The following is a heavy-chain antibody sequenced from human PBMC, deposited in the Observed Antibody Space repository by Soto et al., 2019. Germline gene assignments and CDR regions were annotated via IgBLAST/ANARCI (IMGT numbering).Heavy chain of an antibody. J-gene: IGHJ4*02. CDR2: ISTSGKDT. CDR1: GFSVSSQS. Sequence: QPGGSLRLSCTPSGFSVSSQSMTWVRQPPGKGLEWVAVISTSGKDTFYGDSVKGRFTISRDISNNVVYLQMNSLRAEDTAVYHCAKGNLYNFNSGSDYWGQGTLVTVSS. CDR3: AKGNLYNFNSGSDY. V-gene: IGHV3-23*01. D-gene: IGHD3-22*01.